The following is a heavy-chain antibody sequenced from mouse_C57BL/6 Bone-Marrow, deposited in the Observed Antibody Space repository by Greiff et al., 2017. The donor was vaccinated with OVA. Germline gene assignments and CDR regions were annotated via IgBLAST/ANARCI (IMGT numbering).Heavy chain of an antibody. CDR3: AKYYDPYFDV. Sequence: VQLQQPGAELVMPGASVKLSCKASGYTFTSYWMHWVKQRPGQGLEWIGEIDPSDSYTNYNQKFKGKSTLTVDKSSSTAYMQLSSLTSEDSAVYYCAKYYDPYFDVWGTGTTVTVSS. V-gene: IGHV1-69*01. CDR2: IDPSDSYT. CDR1: GYTFTSYW. D-gene: IGHD2-4*01. J-gene: IGHJ1*03.